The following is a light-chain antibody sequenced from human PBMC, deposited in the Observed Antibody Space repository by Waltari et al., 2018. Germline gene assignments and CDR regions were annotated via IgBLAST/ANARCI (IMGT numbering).Light chain of an antibody. CDR3: QQAHNYPYT. V-gene: IGKV1-12*01. CDR2: AAS. Sequence: DIQMTQSPYSVSASVGDTVTITCRASPDITTWLAWYQQKPGKAPRLLIYAASSLQSGVPSRFSGSGSGTDFTLTISSLQPEDSSTYCCQQAHNYPYTFGHGPKVEIK. J-gene: IGKJ2*01. CDR1: PDITTW.